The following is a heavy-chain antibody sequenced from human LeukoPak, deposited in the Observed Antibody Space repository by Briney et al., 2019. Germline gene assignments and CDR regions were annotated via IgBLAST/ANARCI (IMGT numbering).Heavy chain of an antibody. CDR2: IKSKPDGETT. Sequence: GGSLRLSCVVSGFSFSSAWMNWVRQAPGKGLEWVGRIKSKPDGETTDYAAAVKGRFTISRDDSKKTLSLQMSSLKTEDTAVYFCTTKGYSSSRLYYFDYWGQGAQVIVSS. CDR1: GFSFSSAW. V-gene: IGHV3-15*07. D-gene: IGHD2-2*01. CDR3: TTKGYSSSRLYYFDY. J-gene: IGHJ4*02.